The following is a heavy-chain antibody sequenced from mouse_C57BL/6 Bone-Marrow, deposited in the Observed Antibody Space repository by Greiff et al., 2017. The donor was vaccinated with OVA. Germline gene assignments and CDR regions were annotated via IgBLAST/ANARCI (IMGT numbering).Heavy chain of an antibody. CDR2: ISDGGSYT. V-gene: IGHV5-4*01. D-gene: IGHD1-1*01. Sequence: EVQRVESVGGLVKPGGFLKLSCAASGFTFSSYAMSWVRQTPEKRLEWVATISDGGSYTYYPDNVKGRFTFSRDNAKNNLYLQMSHLKSEDTAMYYCARARDYGVDYWGQGTTLTVSS. CDR1: GFTFSSYA. J-gene: IGHJ2*01. CDR3: ARARDYGVDY.